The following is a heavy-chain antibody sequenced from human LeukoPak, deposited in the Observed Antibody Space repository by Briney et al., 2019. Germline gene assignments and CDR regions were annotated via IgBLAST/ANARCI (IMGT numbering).Heavy chain of an antibody. CDR1: GFIVSSCY. Sequence: PGGSLRLSCAASGFIVSSCYMYWVRQAPGKGLEWVSFIHRDDKTYYADSVKGRFTMSRDNSRNTLFLQMNSLGADDTAVYYCAREVNGIPSYFDYWGQGILVTVSS. J-gene: IGHJ4*02. D-gene: IGHD2-8*01. CDR3: AREVNGIPSYFDY. CDR2: IHRDDKT. V-gene: IGHV3-53*01.